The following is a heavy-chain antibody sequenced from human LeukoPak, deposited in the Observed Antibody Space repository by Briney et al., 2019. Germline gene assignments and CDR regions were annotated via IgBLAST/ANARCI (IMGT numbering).Heavy chain of an antibody. Sequence: SVKVSCKASGGTFNSHVISWVRQAPGQGLEWMGGIIPVFGTANYAQKFQGRVTITTDESTTTAYMEMSSLRSEDTAVYYCARGDYNGSESYWHTKWFDPWGQGTLVTVSS. CDR3: ARGDYNGSESYWHTKWFDP. D-gene: IGHD3-10*01. J-gene: IGHJ5*02. V-gene: IGHV1-69*05. CDR2: IIPVFGTA. CDR1: GGTFNSHV.